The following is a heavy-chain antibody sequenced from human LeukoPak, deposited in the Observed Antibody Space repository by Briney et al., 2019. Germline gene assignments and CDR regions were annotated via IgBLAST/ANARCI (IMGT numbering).Heavy chain of an antibody. Sequence: PGGSLRLSCAASGFTLTNYDMHWVRQAAGNGLEWVSAIGTAGDTYYPGSVKGRFTISRENAKNSLYLQMNSLSAGDTAVYYCASSPAYSSSWYAIDNWGQGTLVTVSS. J-gene: IGHJ4*02. CDR3: ASSPAYSSSWYAIDN. D-gene: IGHD6-13*01. V-gene: IGHV3-13*01. CDR1: GFTLTNYD. CDR2: IGTAGDT.